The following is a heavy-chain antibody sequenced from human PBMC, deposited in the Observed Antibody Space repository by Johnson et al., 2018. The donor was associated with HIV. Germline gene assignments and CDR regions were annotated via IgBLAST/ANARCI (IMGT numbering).Heavy chain of an antibody. CDR3: ARGQGGIQLWFDGFDI. Sequence: VQLVESGGSVVRPGVSLRLSCTASGFTFQEYGMSWVRQAPGKGLEWVSGINWNGGSTGYADSVKGRFTVSRDNAKNSLYLQMNSLRAEDMAVYYCARGQGGIQLWFDGFDIWGQGTMVTVSS. V-gene: IGHV3-20*04. CDR1: GFTFQEYG. CDR2: INWNGGST. J-gene: IGHJ3*02. D-gene: IGHD5-18*01.